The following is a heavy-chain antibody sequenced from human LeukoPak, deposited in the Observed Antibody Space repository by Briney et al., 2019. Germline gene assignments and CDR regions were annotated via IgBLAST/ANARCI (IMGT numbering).Heavy chain of an antibody. D-gene: IGHD5/OR15-5a*01. CDR3: AVLAVSNGYFQH. CDR1: GGSITSGYY. CDR2: IYHYGNS. J-gene: IGHJ1*01. Sequence: SETLSLSCSVSGGSITSGYYWGWIRQPPGKGLEWIGQIYHYGNSFYNPSLESRLTMSVDTSRNQFSLELSSVTAADTAVYYCAVLAVSNGYFQHWGQGTLVTVSS. V-gene: IGHV4-38-2*02.